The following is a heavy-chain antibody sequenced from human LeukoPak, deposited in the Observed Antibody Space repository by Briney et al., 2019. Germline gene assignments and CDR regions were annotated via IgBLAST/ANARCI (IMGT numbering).Heavy chain of an antibody. CDR3: TVGAIAYFFDY. Sequence: SETLSLTCTVSGGSISSYYWSWIRQPAGKGLEWIGRIYTSGSTNYNPSLKSRVTMSVDTSKNQFSLKLSSVTAADTAVYYCTVGAIAYFFDYWGQGTLVTVSS. V-gene: IGHV4-4*07. D-gene: IGHD1-26*01. CDR1: GGSISSYY. J-gene: IGHJ4*02. CDR2: IYTSGST.